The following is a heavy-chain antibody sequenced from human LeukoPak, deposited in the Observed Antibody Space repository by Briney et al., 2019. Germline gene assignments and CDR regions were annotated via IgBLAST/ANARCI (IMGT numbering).Heavy chain of an antibody. V-gene: IGHV3-43*02. CDR1: GFTFDDDA. J-gene: IGHJ4*02. Sequence: GGSLRLSCSPSGFTFDDDAMHWVRQAPGKGLEWVSLITGDGGSTYYADSVKGRFTISRDNSKNTLYLQMNSLRAEDTAVYFCATGRTGYIPAVCGQGTLVTVSS. CDR3: ATGRTGYIPAV. CDR2: ITGDGGST. D-gene: IGHD6-13*01.